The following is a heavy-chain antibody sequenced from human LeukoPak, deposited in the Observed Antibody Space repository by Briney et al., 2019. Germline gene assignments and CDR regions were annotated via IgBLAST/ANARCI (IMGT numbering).Heavy chain of an antibody. Sequence: GGPLRLSCAASGFTFTNYAMTWVRQAPGKGLEWVSVIGASGADTYYSDSVKGRFTVSRDNSQNTLFLHMSSLRAEDTAVYFCARRPRDTSGYYLGAFHDWGQGTAVTVSS. CDR3: ARRPRDTSGYYLGAFHD. CDR1: GFTFTNYA. CDR2: IGASGADT. D-gene: IGHD3-22*01. V-gene: IGHV3-23*01. J-gene: IGHJ3*01.